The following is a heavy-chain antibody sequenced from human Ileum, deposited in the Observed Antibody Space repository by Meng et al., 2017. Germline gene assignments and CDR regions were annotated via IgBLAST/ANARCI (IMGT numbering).Heavy chain of an antibody. CDR3: ARFQTLAVAFDY. Sequence: SETLSLTCTVPGGSISSYYWSWIRQPPGKGLEWIGYIYYSGSTNYNPSLKSRVTISVDTSKNQFSLKLSSVTAADTAVYYCARFQTLAVAFDYWGQGTLVTVSS. J-gene: IGHJ4*02. V-gene: IGHV4-59*01. CDR1: GGSISSYY. CDR2: IYYSGST. D-gene: IGHD6-13*01.